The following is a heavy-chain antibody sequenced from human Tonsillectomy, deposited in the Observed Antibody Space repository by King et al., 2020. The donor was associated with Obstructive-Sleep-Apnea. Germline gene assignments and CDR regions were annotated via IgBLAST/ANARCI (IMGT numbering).Heavy chain of an antibody. D-gene: IGHD1-26*01. CDR3: VKVHQVGHGCGSGFFDS. J-gene: IGHJ4*02. V-gene: IGHV3-9*01. Sequence: VQLVESGGGLVQPGRSLRLSCAASGFNFDDYAIHWVRQTLGKGLEWVSGISSNSRKIGYVDSVRGRFTISRDNAKSSLYLQMNSLTTEDTALYYCVKVHQVGHGCGSGFFDSWGQGTLVTVSS. CDR1: GFNFDDYA. CDR2: ISSNSRKI.